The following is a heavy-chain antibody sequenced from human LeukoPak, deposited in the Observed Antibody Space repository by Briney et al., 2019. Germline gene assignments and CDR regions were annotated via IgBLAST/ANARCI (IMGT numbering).Heavy chain of an antibody. CDR3: ATYDYGDFSLDS. CDR1: GFTFSSYG. J-gene: IGHJ4*02. V-gene: IGHV4-59*01. CDR2: ISYTGST. D-gene: IGHD4-17*01. Sequence: GSLRLSCAATGFTFSSYGMHWVRQAPGQGLECIGFISYTGSTNYNPSLKSRVTISVDTSKSQFFLDLTSVTAADTAVYYCATYDYGDFSLDSWGQGALVTVSA.